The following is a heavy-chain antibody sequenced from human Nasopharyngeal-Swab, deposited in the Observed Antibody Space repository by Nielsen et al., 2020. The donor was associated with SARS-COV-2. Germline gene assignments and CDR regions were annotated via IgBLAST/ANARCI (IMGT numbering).Heavy chain of an antibody. Sequence: RQAPGKGLEWIGEINHSGSTNYNPSLKSRVTISVDTSKNQFPLKLSSVTAADTAVYYCARVLRGVAARPLGFGYYYYYYMDVWGKGTTVTVSS. D-gene: IGHD6-6*01. CDR3: ARVLRGVAARPLGFGYYYYYYMDV. CDR2: INHSGST. J-gene: IGHJ6*03. V-gene: IGHV4-34*01.